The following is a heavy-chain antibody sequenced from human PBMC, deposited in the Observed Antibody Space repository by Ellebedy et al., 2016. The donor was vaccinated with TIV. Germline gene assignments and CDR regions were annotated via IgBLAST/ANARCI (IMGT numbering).Heavy chain of an antibody. D-gene: IGHD6-19*01. CDR2: ISWNSGSI. V-gene: IGHV3-9*01. CDR1: GFTFDDYA. CDR3: AKRGGYSSGRKLVGSFDY. J-gene: IGHJ4*02. Sequence: SLKISXVASGFTFDDYAMHWVRQAPGKGLEWVSGISWNSGSIGYADSVKGRFTISRDNAKNSLYLQMNSLRAEDTALYYCAKRGGYSSGRKLVGSFDYWGQGTLVTVSS.